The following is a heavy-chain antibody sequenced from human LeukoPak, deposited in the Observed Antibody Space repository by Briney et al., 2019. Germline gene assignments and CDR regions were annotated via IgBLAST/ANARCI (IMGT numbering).Heavy chain of an antibody. D-gene: IGHD2-21*02. CDR1: GYTFTGYY. CDR2: INPNSGGT. V-gene: IGHV1-2*02. J-gene: IGHJ4*02. CDR3: ARDQEKSGDWGFDY. Sequence: ASVKVSCKASGYTFTGYYMHWVRQAPGQGLEWMGWINPNSGGTNYAQKFQVRGTMTTDTSTSTAYMELRSLRSDDTAVYYCARDQEKSGDWGFDYWSQGTLVTVSS.